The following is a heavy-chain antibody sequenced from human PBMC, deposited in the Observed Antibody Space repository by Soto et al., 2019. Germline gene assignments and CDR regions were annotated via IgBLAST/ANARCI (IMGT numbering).Heavy chain of an antibody. D-gene: IGHD4-17*01. J-gene: IGHJ4*02. CDR3: AKSLYGGSPPSVLFEN. CDR2: ISGPGGST. CDR1: GFSFNSYA. Sequence: EVHLLESGGGLVQPGGSLRLSCAASGFSFNSYAMSWVRQTPGKGLEWVSSISGPGGSTYYADSVKGRFTISGDGSKSTLYLQMNSLRGDDTAVYYCAKSLYGGSPPSVLFENWGQGTLVTVTS. V-gene: IGHV3-23*01.